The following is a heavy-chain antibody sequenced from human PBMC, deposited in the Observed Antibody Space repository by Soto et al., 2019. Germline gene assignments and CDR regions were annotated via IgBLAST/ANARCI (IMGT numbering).Heavy chain of an antibody. D-gene: IGHD6-13*01. V-gene: IGHV4-61*01. CDR1: GGSVNSGSYY. CDR2: IYYSGST. CDR3: ARDEGKQQLSTAKCYYYYGMDV. J-gene: IGHJ6*02. Sequence: SETLSITCTVSGGSVNSGSYYWSWIRQPPGKGLEWIGYIYYSGSTNYNPSLKSRVTISVDTSKNQFSLKLSSVTAADTAVYYCARDEGKQQLSTAKCYYYYGMDVWGQGTTVSGS.